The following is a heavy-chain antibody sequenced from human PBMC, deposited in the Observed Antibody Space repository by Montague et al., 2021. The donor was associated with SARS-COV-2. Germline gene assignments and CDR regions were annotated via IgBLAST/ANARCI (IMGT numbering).Heavy chain of an antibody. CDR3: AKEQYSSSWSDFDY. D-gene: IGHD6-13*01. Sequence: SLRLSCVACGFTFSTYLMHWVRQAPGKGLEWLVVISYDGSKKDYXDSXKGRFTISRDNSENMLYLQMNSLRAEDTAVYYCAKEQYSSSWSDFDYWGQGTVVAVSS. CDR1: GFTFSTYL. V-gene: IGHV3-30*04. CDR2: ISYDGSKK. J-gene: IGHJ4*02.